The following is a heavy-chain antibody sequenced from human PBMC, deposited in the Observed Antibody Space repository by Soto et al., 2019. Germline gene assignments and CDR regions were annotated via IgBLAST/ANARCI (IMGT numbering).Heavy chain of an antibody. D-gene: IGHD6-19*01. Sequence: LGESLKISCKASGYTFTTYWIGWVRQMPGKGLEWMGVIYPGDSDVIYSPSFQGQVSISVDKSITTAYLQWSSLKVSDTALYYCARASSAWPFDVLDMWGQGTMVTVSS. V-gene: IGHV5-51*01. CDR1: GYTFTTYW. J-gene: IGHJ3*02. CDR3: ARASSAWPFDVLDM. CDR2: IYPGDSDV.